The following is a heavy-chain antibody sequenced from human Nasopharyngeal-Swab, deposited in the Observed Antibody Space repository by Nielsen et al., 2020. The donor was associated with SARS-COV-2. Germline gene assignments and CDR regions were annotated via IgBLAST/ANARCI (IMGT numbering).Heavy chain of an antibody. D-gene: IGHD3-22*01. CDR3: ARGWNYYDSSGYYRGYFDL. CDR2: INSDGSST. Sequence: WIRQPPGKGLVWVSRINSDGSSTSYADSMKGRFTISRDNAKNTLYLQMNSLRAEDTAVYYCARGWNYYDSSGYYRGYFDLWGRGTLGTVSS. J-gene: IGHJ2*01. V-gene: IGHV3-74*01.